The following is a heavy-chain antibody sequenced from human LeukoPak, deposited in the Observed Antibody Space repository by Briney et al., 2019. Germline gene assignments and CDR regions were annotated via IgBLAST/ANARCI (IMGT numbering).Heavy chain of an antibody. Sequence: SETLSLTCTVSGYSISSGYYWGWIRQPPGKGLEWIGSIYHSGSTYYNPSLKSRVTISVDTSKNQFSLKLSSVTAADTAVYYCASSRADYYGSGSYFTNFDYWGQGTLVTVSS. CDR3: ASSRADYYGSGSYFTNFDY. D-gene: IGHD3-10*01. CDR2: IYHSGST. J-gene: IGHJ4*02. CDR1: GYSISSGYY. V-gene: IGHV4-38-2*02.